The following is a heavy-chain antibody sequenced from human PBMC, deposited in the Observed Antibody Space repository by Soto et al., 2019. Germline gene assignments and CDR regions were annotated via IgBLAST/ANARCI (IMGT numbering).Heavy chain of an antibody. CDR1: GYTFTSYG. D-gene: IGHD3-3*01. Sequence: QVQLVQSGAEVKKPGASVKVSCKASGYTFTSYGISWVRQAPGQGLEWMGWISAYNGNTNYAQKRQGRVTMTTDTSTSTAYMELRSLRSDDTAVYYCARGYYDFWSGYYTGIEAGFDPWGQGTLVTVSS. J-gene: IGHJ5*02. CDR3: ARGYYDFWSGYYTGIEAGFDP. CDR2: ISAYNGNT. V-gene: IGHV1-18*01.